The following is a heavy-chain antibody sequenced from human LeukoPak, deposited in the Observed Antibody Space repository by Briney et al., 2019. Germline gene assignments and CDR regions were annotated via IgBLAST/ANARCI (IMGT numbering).Heavy chain of an antibody. CDR2: INPSGGST. V-gene: IGHV1-46*01. J-gene: IGHJ3*02. CDR3: ARGDHVRIYTQSHFDI. Sequence: ASVKVSCKTSGYIFTSYYIHWVRQAPGQGPEWMGIINPSGGSTNYAQKFQGRVTMTRDTSTSTVYMELSSLRSEDTALYYCARGDHVRIYTQSHFDIWGQGTMVTVSS. D-gene: IGHD2/OR15-2a*01. CDR1: GYIFTSYY.